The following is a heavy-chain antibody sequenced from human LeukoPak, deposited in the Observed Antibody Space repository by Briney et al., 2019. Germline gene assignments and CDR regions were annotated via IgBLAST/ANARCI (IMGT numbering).Heavy chain of an antibody. CDR3: ARAKTTVTTIDWFDP. CDR2: MNPNSGNT. CDR1: GYTFTSYD. V-gene: IGHV1-8*01. Sequence: ASVKVSCKASGYTFTSYDINWVRQATGQGLEWMRWMNPNSGNTGYAQKFQGRVTMTRNTSISTAYMELSSLRSEDTAVYYCARAKTTVTTIDWFDPWGQGTLVTVSS. D-gene: IGHD4-17*01. J-gene: IGHJ5*02.